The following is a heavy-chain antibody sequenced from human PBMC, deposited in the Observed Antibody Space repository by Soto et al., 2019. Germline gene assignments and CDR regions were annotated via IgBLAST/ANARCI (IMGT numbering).Heavy chain of an antibody. V-gene: IGHV1-18*01. J-gene: IGHJ4*02. CDR3: ARGRYGDY. CDR2: ISDHNGNT. D-gene: IGHD1-1*01. CDR1: GYAFTTYG. Sequence: QVHLVQSGAEVKKPGASVKVSCKGSGYAFTTYGITWVRQAPGQGLEWMGWISDHNGNTNYAQKLQGRVTVTRDTSTNTAYMELRNLRSDDTAVYYCARGRYGDYWGQGDLVTVSS.